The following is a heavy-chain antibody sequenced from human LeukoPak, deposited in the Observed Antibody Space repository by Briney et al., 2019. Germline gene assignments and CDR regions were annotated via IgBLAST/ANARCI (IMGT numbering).Heavy chain of an antibody. Sequence: GASVKVSCKASGYTFSTYGINWVRQATGQGLEWMGWINPNSGDTHYTQKFQGRVTMTRNTSISTAYMEVSSLTSEDTAVYYCARGLDCGGDCFGSWGQGTLVTVSS. CDR2: INPNSGDT. V-gene: IGHV1-8*01. D-gene: IGHD2-21*02. J-gene: IGHJ4*02. CDR3: ARGLDCGGDCFGS. CDR1: GYTFSTYG.